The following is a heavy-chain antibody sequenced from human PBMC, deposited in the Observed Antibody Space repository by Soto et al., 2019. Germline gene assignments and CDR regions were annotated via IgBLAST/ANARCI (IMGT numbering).Heavy chain of an antibody. CDR3: ARGWRFDP. V-gene: IGHV4-34*01. J-gene: IGHJ5*02. CDR1: GGSFTAYQ. Sequence: SETLSLTCGVYGGSFTAYQWNWIRQSPGQGLEWIGEINHSGTTKYNPSLASRINLSVDTSKKQFSLKMFSVTAADTAIYYCARGWRFDPWGQGTQVTVSP. D-gene: IGHD1-1*01. CDR2: INHSGTT.